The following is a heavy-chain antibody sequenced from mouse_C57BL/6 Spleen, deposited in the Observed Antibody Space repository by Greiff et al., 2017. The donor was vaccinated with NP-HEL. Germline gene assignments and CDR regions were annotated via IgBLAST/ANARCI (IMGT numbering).Heavy chain of an antibody. CDR3: ARGGYGNYPRYFDV. D-gene: IGHD2-10*02. V-gene: IGHV1-64*01. CDR2: IHPNSGST. J-gene: IGHJ1*03. CDR1: GYTFTSYW. Sequence: QVQLQQPGAELVKPGASVKLSCKASGYTFTSYWMHWVKQRPGQGLEWIGMIHPNSGSTNYNEKFKSKATLTVDKSSSTAYMQLSSLTSEDSAVYYCARGGYGNYPRYFDVWGTGTTVTVSS.